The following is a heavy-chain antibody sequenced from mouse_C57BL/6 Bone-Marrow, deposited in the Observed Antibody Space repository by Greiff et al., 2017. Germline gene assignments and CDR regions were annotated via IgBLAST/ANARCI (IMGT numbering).Heavy chain of an antibody. J-gene: IGHJ4*01. Sequence: EVKVVESGGDLVKPGGSLKLSCAASGFTFSSYGMSWGRQTPAKRLEWVATSSSGGSYTYYPDSVKGRLTISRDNAKNTLYLQMSSLNAEDTAMYYCARHGNYYSYYAMAYWGQGTSVTVSS. CDR2: SSSGGSYT. V-gene: IGHV5-6*01. CDR1: GFTFSSYG. CDR3: ARHGNYYSYYAMAY. D-gene: IGHD2-1*01.